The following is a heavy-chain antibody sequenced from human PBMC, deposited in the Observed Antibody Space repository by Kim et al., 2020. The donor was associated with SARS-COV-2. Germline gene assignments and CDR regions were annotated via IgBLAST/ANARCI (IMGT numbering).Heavy chain of an antibody. D-gene: IGHD3-10*01. CDR3: AREGSGSFSHFDY. V-gene: IGHV3-53*01. CDR1: GFIVSSNY. J-gene: IGHJ4*02. CDR2: IYSGGST. Sequence: GGSLRLSCAASGFIVSSNYMSWVRQAPGKGLEWVSVIYSGGSTYYADSVKGRFTISRDNSKNTLYLQMNSLRAEDTAVYYCAREGSGSFSHFDYWGRATLVTVSS.